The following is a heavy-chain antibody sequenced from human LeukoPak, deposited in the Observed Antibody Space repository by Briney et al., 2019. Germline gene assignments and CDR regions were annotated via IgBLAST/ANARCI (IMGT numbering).Heavy chain of an antibody. CDR3: ARERGVSHPFDY. D-gene: IGHD2-21*01. J-gene: IGHJ4*02. CDR1: GFSFSSTW. Sequence: GGSLRLSCAASGFSFSSTWMHWVRQVPGKGLVWVARIKADGDGIIYADSVKGRFAISRDNPRNTLYLQMNRLTAEDTAVYYCARERGVSHPFDYWGQGTLVTVSS. CDR2: IKADGDGI. V-gene: IGHV3-74*01.